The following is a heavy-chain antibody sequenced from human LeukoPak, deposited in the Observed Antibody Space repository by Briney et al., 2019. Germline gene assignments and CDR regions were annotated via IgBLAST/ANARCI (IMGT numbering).Heavy chain of an antibody. D-gene: IGHD6-6*01. CDR3: ANWIGSSSRDY. Sequence: TLRLSCAETGVTFSTNAIDWVRQAPSKGLEWVSGINSNGDEIYYADSVRGRFTISRDNSNNALYLQMDSLRAEDTAVYYCANWIGSSSRDYWGQGTLVTVSS. CDR1: GVTFSTNA. J-gene: IGHJ4*02. CDR2: INSNGDEI. V-gene: IGHV3-23*01.